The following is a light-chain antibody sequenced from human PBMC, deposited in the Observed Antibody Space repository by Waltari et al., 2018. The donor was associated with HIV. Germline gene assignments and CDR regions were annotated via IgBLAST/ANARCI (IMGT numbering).Light chain of an antibody. Sequence: QSVLTQPPSASGTPGQRVTISCSGSSSNIGSNYVYWYQQLPGTAPKLLIYRNTQRPSGVPDRFSGSKSGTASSLAISGLRSEDEADYYCATWDWSLSGVVFGGGTKLTVL. J-gene: IGLJ2*01. CDR1: SSNIGSNY. V-gene: IGLV1-47*01. CDR3: ATWDWSLSGVV. CDR2: RNT.